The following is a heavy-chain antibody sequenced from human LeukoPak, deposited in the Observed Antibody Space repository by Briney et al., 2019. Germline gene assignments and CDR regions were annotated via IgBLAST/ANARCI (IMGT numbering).Heavy chain of an antibody. V-gene: IGHV1-46*01. D-gene: IGHD3-22*01. CDR2: INSSGGGT. Sequence: ASVKVSCKASGHTFTSYFMHWMRQAPGQGLDWMGVINSSGGGTSYAQKFQGRVTMTRDTSTSTVYMELSSLRSDDTAVYYCARSSYYYDFSFWGQGTLVTVSS. CDR3: ARSSYYYDFSF. J-gene: IGHJ4*02. CDR1: GHTFTSYF.